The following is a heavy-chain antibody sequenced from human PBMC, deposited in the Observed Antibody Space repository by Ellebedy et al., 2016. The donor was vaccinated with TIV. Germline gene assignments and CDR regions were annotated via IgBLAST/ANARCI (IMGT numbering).Heavy chain of an antibody. CDR1: GFTFNSHG. V-gene: IGHV1-18*04. CDR3: ARGDSLQTWSKHFDY. J-gene: IGHJ4*02. D-gene: IGHD3-22*01. Sequence: AASVKVSCKASGFTFNSHGLAWVRQAPGLGLEWTGWINAYDGITNYAEKFQGRVTMTTDTLTSTAYMDMRDLTSDDTAIYYCARGDSLQTWSKHFDYWGQGTVVTVTS. CDR2: INAYDGIT.